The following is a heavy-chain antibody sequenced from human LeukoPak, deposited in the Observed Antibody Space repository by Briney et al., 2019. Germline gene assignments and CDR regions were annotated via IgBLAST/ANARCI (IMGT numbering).Heavy chain of an antibody. Sequence: GGSLRLSCAGSGLTFGGYGMHWFRQTPGKGLEWVAVIAYDGSRAFYADSVEGRFTISRDNSKNTMSVQMDDLRAEDTAVYYCTRYNNDHFDYWGQGTLVTVSS. J-gene: IGHJ4*02. CDR3: TRYNNDHFDY. V-gene: IGHV3-33*01. CDR2: IAYDGSRA. CDR1: GLTFGGYG. D-gene: IGHD1-14*01.